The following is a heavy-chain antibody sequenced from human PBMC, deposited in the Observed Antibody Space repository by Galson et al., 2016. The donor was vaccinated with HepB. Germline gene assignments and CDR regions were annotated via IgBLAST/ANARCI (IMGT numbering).Heavy chain of an antibody. CDR3: ARGQPDYYDDSGSYSLPFHY. D-gene: IGHD3-22*01. Sequence: SETLSLTCAVSGASISSSNWWSWVRQPPGKGLEWIGEIYQSGSTNDNPSLKSRVTISVDKSKNQFSLKLSSVTAADTAVYYCARGQPDYYDDSGSYSLPFHYWGRATLVTVSS. J-gene: IGHJ4*02. CDR2: IYQSGST. V-gene: IGHV4-4*02. CDR1: GASISSSNW.